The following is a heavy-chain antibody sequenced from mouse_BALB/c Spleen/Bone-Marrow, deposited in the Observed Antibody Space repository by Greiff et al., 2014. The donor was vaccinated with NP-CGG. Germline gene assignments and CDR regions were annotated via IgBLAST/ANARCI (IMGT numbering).Heavy chain of an antibody. D-gene: IGHD1-1*01. CDR3: AREGDYYGSSDY. V-gene: IGHV2-9*02. Sequence: MQLVESGPGLVAPSQSLSITCTVSGFSLTSYGVHWVRQPPGKGLEWLGVIWAGGSTNYNSALMSRLSISKDNSKSQVFLKMNSLQTDDTATYYCAREGDYYGSSDYWGQGTTLTVSS. CDR1: GFSLTSYG. CDR2: IWAGGST. J-gene: IGHJ2*01.